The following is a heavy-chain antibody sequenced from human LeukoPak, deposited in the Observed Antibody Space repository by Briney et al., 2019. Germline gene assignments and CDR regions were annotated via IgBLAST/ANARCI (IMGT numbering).Heavy chain of an antibody. CDR3: ARATKRAPSHWFDP. V-gene: IGHV4-34*01. D-gene: IGHD1-1*01. CDR2: INHSGST. Sequence: SETLSLTCAVYGGSFSGYYWSWIRQPPGKGLEWIGEINHSGSTNYNPSLKSRVIISVDTSKNQFSLKLSSVTAADTAVYYCARATKRAPSHWFDPWGQGTLVTVSS. J-gene: IGHJ5*02. CDR1: GGSFSGYY.